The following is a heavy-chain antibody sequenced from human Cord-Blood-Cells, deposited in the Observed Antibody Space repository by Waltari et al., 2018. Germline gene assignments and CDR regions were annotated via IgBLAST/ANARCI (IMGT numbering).Heavy chain of an antibody. Sequence: QVQLVESGGGVVQPGRSLRLSCAASGFTFRSYAMHWVRQAPGKGLGGVAVISYYGSNKYSADSVKGRFTISRDNSKNTLYLQMNSLRAEDTAVYYCAREGLAARDAFDIWGQGTMVTVSS. J-gene: IGHJ3*02. CDR2: ISYYGSNK. CDR3: AREGLAARDAFDI. CDR1: GFTFRSYA. V-gene: IGHV3-30-3*01. D-gene: IGHD6-6*01.